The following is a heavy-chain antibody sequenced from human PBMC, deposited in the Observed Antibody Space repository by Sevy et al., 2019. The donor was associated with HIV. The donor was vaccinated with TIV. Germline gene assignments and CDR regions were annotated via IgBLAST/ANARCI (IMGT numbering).Heavy chain of an antibody. J-gene: IGHJ3*02. CDR1: GFTFSSYA. D-gene: IGHD1-26*01. Sequence: GGSLRLSCAASGFTFSSYAMNWVRQAPGKGLEWVSGLSGNGGSTNYADSVKGRFTISRDNSKNTLYLQMNSLRAEDTAIYYCAKVRVWELGDAFDIWGQGTMVTVSS. V-gene: IGHV3-23*01. CDR3: AKVRVWELGDAFDI. CDR2: LSGNGGST.